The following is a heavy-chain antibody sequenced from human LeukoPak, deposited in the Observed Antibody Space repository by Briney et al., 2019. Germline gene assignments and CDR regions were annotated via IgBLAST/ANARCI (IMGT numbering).Heavy chain of an antibody. CDR1: GFTFSSYE. J-gene: IGHJ6*03. Sequence: GGSLRLSCAASGFTFSSYEMNWVRQAPGKGLEWVANIKQDGSEKYYVDSVKGRFIISRDNAKNSLYLQMNSLRVEDTAVYYCARDFDRLIRKIGRESLYYYYYYMDVWGKGTTVTVSS. CDR3: ARDFDRLIRKIGRESLYYYYYYMDV. V-gene: IGHV3-7*01. D-gene: IGHD3-9*01. CDR2: IKQDGSEK.